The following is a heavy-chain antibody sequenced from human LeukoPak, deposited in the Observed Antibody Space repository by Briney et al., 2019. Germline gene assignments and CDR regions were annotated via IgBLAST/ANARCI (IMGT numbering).Heavy chain of an antibody. J-gene: IGHJ4*02. D-gene: IGHD1-26*01. CDR1: GGSISSSSYY. Sequence: SETLSLTCTVSGGSISSSSYYWAWIPQPPGKGLEWNGSIYYSGSTYYNSYLKSRVTISVDTSKNQFSLELSSVTAADTALYYCARVWIVGANEPIDYWGEGTLVTVSS. CDR3: ARVWIVGANEPIDY. CDR2: IYYSGST. V-gene: IGHV4-39*07.